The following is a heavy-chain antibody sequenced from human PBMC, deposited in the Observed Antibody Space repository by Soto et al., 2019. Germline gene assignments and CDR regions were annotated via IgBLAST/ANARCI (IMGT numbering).Heavy chain of an antibody. CDR2: IGSSGSTI. CDR3: ARATYSSSYYFDS. Sequence: GGSLRLSCAASGFTFSSFEMNWVRQAPGKGLEWVSKIGSSGSTIWYADPVKGRFTISRDNAKNSLYLQMNSLRGEDTAVYYCARATYSSSYYFDSWGQGTLVTVSS. V-gene: IGHV3-48*03. J-gene: IGHJ4*02. D-gene: IGHD6-6*01. CDR1: GFTFSSFE.